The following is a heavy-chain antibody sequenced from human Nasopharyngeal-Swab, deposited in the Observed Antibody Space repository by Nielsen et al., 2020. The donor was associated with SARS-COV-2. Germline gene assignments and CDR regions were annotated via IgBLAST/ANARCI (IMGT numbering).Heavy chain of an antibody. CDR1: GHTFTSYD. D-gene: IGHD2-8*02. CDR3: VRPRYCSAASCDRHSGVGLFDY. J-gene: IGHJ4*02. Sequence: ASVKVSCKASGHTFTSYDINWVRQASGQGLEWVGWMNPNSGNTGYAQKFQGRVTMTRDTSITTACMELSSLRSEDTAVYYCVRPRYCSAASCDRHSGVGLFDYWGQGTLVTVSS. V-gene: IGHV1-8*01. CDR2: MNPNSGNT.